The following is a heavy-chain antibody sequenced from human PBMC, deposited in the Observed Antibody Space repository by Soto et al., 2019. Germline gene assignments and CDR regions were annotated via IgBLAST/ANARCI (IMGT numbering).Heavy chain of an antibody. CDR3: ARSKDCSVCRCFHHWFDP. Sequence: QVQLQESGPGLVKPSGTLSLTCAVSSGSISSTNWWSWVRQPPGKGLEWIGEIYHSGSTTSNPSLKSRVTISVDKSKNQFSLKLSSVTAADPAVYYCARSKDCSVCRCFHHWFDPWGQGTLVTVSS. D-gene: IGHD2-15*01. J-gene: IGHJ5*02. CDR2: IYHSGST. CDR1: SGSISSTNW. V-gene: IGHV4-4*02.